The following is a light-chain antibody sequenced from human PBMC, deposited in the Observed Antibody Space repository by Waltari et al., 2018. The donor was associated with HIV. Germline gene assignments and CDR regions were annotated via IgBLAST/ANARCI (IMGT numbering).Light chain of an antibody. J-gene: IGKJ2*01. CDR2: GAS. Sequence: TLSVSPGERATLSCRASQSVGSSLAWYQQKPGQAPRLLMYGASTRATGVPARFSGSGSGTEFTLTISSLQSEDFAVYYCQQYNNWPLYTFGRGTKLEIK. CDR1: QSVGSS. CDR3: QQYNNWPLYT. V-gene: IGKV3-15*01.